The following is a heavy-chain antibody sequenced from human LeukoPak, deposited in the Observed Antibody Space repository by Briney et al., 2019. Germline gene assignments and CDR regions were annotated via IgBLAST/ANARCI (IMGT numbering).Heavy chain of an antibody. J-gene: IGHJ4*02. Sequence: GGSLRLSCAASGFTFSSYWMHWVRQAPGKGLVWVSRINSDGSSTSYADSVKGRFTISRDNAKNTLYLQMNSLRAEDTAVYYCARDRGNRFLEWVFDYWGQGTLVTVSS. CDR3: ARDRGNRFLEWVFDY. CDR2: INSDGSST. D-gene: IGHD3-3*01. V-gene: IGHV3-74*01. CDR1: GFTFSSYW.